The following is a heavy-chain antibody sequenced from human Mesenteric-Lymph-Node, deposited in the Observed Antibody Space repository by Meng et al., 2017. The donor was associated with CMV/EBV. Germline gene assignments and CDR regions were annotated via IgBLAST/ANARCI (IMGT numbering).Heavy chain of an antibody. V-gene: IGHV3-7*01. CDR3: ASLSIPGAIFYYGLDI. Sequence: GGSLRLSCAASGFTFSSYWMSWVRQAPGKGLEWVANIKQDGSEKYYVDSVKGRFTISRDNAKNSLYLQMNSLRADDTAVYYCASLSIPGAIFYYGLDIWGQGTTVTVSS. D-gene: IGHD2-2*01. J-gene: IGHJ6*02. CDR2: IKQDGSEK. CDR1: GFTFSSYW.